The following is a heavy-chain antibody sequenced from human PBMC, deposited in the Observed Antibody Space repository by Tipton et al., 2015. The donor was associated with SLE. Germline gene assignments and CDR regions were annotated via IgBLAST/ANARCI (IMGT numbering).Heavy chain of an antibody. CDR2: INHSGST. CDR3: ARRRRGIAARPGYFDY. CDR1: GGSFSGYY. V-gene: IGHV4-34*01. J-gene: IGHJ4*02. Sequence: TLSLTCAVYGGSFSGYYWSWIRQPPGKGLEWIGEINHSGSTNYNPSLKSRVTISVDTSKNQFSLKLRSVTAADTAVYYCARRRRGIAARPGYFDYWGQGTLVTVSS. D-gene: IGHD6-6*01.